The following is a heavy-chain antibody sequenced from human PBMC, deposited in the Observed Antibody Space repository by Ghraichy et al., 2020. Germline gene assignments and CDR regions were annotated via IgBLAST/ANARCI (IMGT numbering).Heavy chain of an antibody. D-gene: IGHD6-13*01. CDR3: TSEQLVDFDY. CDR2: IRSKAYGGTT. J-gene: IGHJ4*02. CDR1: GFTFGDYA. V-gene: IGHV3-49*03. Sequence: GSLRLSCTASGFTFGDYAMSWFRQAPGKGLEWVGYIRSKAYGGTTEYAASVKGRFTISRDDSKSIAYLQMNSLKTENTAVYYCTSEQLVDFDYWGQGTLVTVSS.